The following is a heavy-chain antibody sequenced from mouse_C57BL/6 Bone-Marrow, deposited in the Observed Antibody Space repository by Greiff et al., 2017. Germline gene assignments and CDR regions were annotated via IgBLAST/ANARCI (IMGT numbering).Heavy chain of an antibody. J-gene: IGHJ4*01. CDR1: GFSLTSYG. CDR2: IWRGGSS. CDR3: AKGYFRDY. V-gene: IGHV2-5*01. D-gene: IGHD1-2*01. Sequence: VKLVESGPGLVQPSQSLSITCTVSGFSLTSYGVHWVRQSPGKGLEWLGVIWRGGSSDYNAAFMSRLGITKDNSKSQVFFKMNSLQADDTAIYYCAKGYFRDYWGQGTSVTVSS.